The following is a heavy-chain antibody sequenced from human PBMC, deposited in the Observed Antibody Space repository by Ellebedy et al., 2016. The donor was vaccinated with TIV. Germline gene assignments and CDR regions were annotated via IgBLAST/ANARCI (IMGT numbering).Heavy chain of an antibody. J-gene: IGHJ6*02. CDR2: IKQDGSEK. D-gene: IGHD1-1*01. CDR1: GFTFSSYW. CDR3: ARTTGGFYYYYGMDV. Sequence: PGGSLRLSCAASGFTFSSYWMSWVRQAPGKGLEWVANIKQDGSEKYYVDSVKGRFTISRDNAKNSLYLQMNSLRAEDTAVYYCARTTGGFYYYYGMDVWGQGTLVTVSS. V-gene: IGHV3-7*04.